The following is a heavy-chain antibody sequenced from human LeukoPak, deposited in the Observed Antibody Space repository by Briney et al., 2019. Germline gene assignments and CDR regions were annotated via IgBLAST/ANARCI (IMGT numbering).Heavy chain of an antibody. D-gene: IGHD4-11*01. CDR1: GFTISSYW. CDR2: INSDGSST. V-gene: IGHV3-74*01. J-gene: IGHJ5*02. CDR3: ARDYSKNGNWLDP. Sequence: GGSLRLSCAASGFTISSYWMHWVRQAPGKGLVWVSRINSDGSSTSYADSVKGRFTISRDTAKNTLYLQMNSLRAEDTAVYYCARDYSKNGNWLDPWGQGTLVTVSS.